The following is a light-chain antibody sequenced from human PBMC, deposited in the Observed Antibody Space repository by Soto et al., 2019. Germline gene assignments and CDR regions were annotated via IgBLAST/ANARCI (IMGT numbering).Light chain of an antibody. CDR2: EVS. CDR1: QSLLHITGETF. V-gene: IGKV2D-29*02. J-gene: IGKJ5*01. Sequence: DVVMTQTPLSLSVAPGQPASISCKSSQSLLHITGETFLFWYLQKPGQSPQLLIYEVSTRVSGVPDRFSGSGSGTAFTLEISRVETDDVGIYYSMHSTQLPPTLGQGARLEI. CDR3: MHSTQLPPT.